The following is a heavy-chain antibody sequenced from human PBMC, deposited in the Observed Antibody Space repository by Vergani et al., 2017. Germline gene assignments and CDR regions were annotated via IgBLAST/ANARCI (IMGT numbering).Heavy chain of an antibody. Sequence: EVQLVESGGGLVQPGGSLRLSCAASGFTVSSNYMSWVRQAPGKGLEWVSVIYSGGSTYYADSVKGRFTISRDNAKNSLYLQMNSLRAEDTALYHCARGTTTNYYYYYMDVWGKGTTVTVSS. CDR1: GFTVSSNY. J-gene: IGHJ6*03. CDR3: ARGTTTNYYYYYMDV. V-gene: IGHV3-66*01. D-gene: IGHD4-17*01. CDR2: IYSGGST.